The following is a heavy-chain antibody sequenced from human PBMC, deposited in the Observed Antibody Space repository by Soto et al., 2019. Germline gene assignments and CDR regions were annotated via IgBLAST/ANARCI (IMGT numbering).Heavy chain of an antibody. CDR1: GYTFTSYG. CDR3: ARDYNYDSSGYYYRLFFY. J-gene: IGHJ4*02. CDR2: ISAYNGNT. D-gene: IGHD3-22*01. V-gene: IGHV1-18*04. Sequence: ASVKVSCKASGYTFTSYGISWVRQAPGQGLEWMGWISAYNGNTNYAQKLQGRVTVTTDTSTSTAYMELRSLRSDDTAVYYCARDYNYDSSGYYYRLFFYWGQGTLVTVSS.